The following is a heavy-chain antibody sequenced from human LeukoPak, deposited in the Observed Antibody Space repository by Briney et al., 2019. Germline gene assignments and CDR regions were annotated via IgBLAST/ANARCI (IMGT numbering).Heavy chain of an antibody. CDR1: GFTFSSYD. J-gene: IGHJ4*02. D-gene: IGHD3-22*01. CDR3: ARDRRGPYDSSGYPGY. V-gene: IGHV3-33*01. Sequence: PGGSLRLSCAASGFTFSSYDTHWVRQAPGKGLEWVAVIWYDGSNKYYADSVKGRFTISRDNSKNTLYLQMNSLRAEDTAVYYCARDRRGPYDSSGYPGYWGQGTLVTVSS. CDR2: IWYDGSNK.